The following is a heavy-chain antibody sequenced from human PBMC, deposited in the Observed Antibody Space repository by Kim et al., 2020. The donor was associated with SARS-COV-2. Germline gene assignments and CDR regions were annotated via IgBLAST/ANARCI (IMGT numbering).Heavy chain of an antibody. V-gene: IGHV1-3*01. CDR1: GYTFTSYA. J-gene: IGHJ4*02. Sequence: ASVKVSCKASGYTFTSYAMHWVRQAPGQRLEWMGWINAGNGNTKYSQKFQGRVTITRDTSASTAYMELSSLRSEDTAVYYCARGSPLHSSGWPREAGYWGQGTLVTVSS. CDR3: ARGSPLHSSGWPREAGY. CDR2: INAGNGNT. D-gene: IGHD6-19*01.